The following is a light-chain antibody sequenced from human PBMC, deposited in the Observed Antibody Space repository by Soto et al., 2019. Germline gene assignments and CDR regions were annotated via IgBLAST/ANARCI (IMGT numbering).Light chain of an antibody. Sequence: PGNRATLSCRASQSVSGYLAWYQQKPGQAPRLLIYDASNGATGIPARFSGSGSGTDFTLTITSLEPEDFAVYYCQQRSNWPSTFGGGTKVEI. V-gene: IGKV3-11*01. CDR1: QSVSGY. CDR3: QQRSNWPST. CDR2: DAS. J-gene: IGKJ4*01.